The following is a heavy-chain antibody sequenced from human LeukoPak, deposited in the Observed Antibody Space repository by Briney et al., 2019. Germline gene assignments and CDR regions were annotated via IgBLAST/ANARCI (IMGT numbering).Heavy chain of an antibody. Sequence: GGSLRLSCAASGFTFSNAWMSWVRQAPGKGLEWVGRIKSKTDGGTTDYAAPVKGRFTISSDDSKNTLYLQMNSLNTEDTAVYYCTIITYYYDSSGYYSDYWGQGTLVTVSS. V-gene: IGHV3-15*01. D-gene: IGHD3-22*01. CDR2: IKSKTDGGTT. CDR1: GFTFSNAW. J-gene: IGHJ4*02. CDR3: TIITYYYDSSGYYSDY.